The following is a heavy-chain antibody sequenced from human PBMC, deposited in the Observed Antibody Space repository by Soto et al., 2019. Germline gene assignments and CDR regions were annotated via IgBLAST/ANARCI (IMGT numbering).Heavy chain of an antibody. CDR3: ARGTYYYGSGSYSHPFRYYYYGMDV. CDR1: GGSFSGYY. Sequence: PSETLSLTCAVYGGSFSGYYWSWIRQPPGKGLEWIGEINHSGSTNYNPSLNSRVTISVDTSKNQFSLKLSSVTAADTAVYYCARGTYYYGSGSYSHPFRYYYYGMDVWGQGTTVTVSS. CDR2: INHSGST. D-gene: IGHD3-10*01. V-gene: IGHV4-34*01. J-gene: IGHJ6*02.